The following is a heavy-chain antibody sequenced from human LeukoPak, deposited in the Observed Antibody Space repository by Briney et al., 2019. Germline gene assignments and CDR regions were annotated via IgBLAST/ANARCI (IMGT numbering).Heavy chain of an antibody. CDR3: ARRVCSGGSCYYDY. J-gene: IGHJ4*02. Sequence: PSETLSLTCTVSGGSVTDYYWGWLRQPPGKGLEWIGSIYYSGSTYYNPSLKSRVTISVDTSKNQFSLKLSSVTAADTAVYYCARRVCSGGSCYYDYWGQGTLVTVSS. V-gene: IGHV4-39*01. CDR1: GGSVTDYY. CDR2: IYYSGST. D-gene: IGHD2-15*01.